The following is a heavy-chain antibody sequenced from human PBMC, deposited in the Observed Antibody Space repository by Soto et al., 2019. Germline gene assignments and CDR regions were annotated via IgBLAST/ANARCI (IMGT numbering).Heavy chain of an antibody. Sequence: QVQLVESGGGLVKPGGSLRLLCAASGFTFSDCYMSWIRQAPGKGLEWVSYISSSGSTIYYADSVKGRFTISRDNAKNSLYLQMNILRADDTAVYYCARVAVVANGYLDLWGRGTLVTVSS. CDR1: GFTFSDCY. D-gene: IGHD2-15*01. J-gene: IGHJ2*01. V-gene: IGHV3-11*01. CDR3: ARVAVVANGYLDL. CDR2: ISSSGSTI.